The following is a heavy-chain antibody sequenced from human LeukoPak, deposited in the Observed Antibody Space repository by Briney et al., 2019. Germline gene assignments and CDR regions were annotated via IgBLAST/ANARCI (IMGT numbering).Heavy chain of an antibody. Sequence: GGSLRLSCAASGFTFSSYGMHWVRQAPGKGLEWVAVISYDGSNKYYADSVKGRFTISRDNSKNTLYLQMNSLRAEDTAVYYCAKGRGDYGDYAIDYWGQGTLVTVSS. CDR1: GFTFSSYG. D-gene: IGHD4-17*01. CDR3: AKGRGDYGDYAIDY. J-gene: IGHJ4*02. CDR2: ISYDGSNK. V-gene: IGHV3-30*18.